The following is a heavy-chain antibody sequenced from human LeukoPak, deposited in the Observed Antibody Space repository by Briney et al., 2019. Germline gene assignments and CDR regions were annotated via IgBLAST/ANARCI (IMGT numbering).Heavy chain of an antibody. CDR2: INWNGGST. J-gene: IGHJ4*02. CDR1: GFTFSSYW. CDR3: AREEGGYYDSSGYWDY. Sequence: GGSLRLSCAASGFTFSSYWMSWVRQAPGKGLEWVSGINWNGGSTGYADSVKGRFTISRDNAKNSLYLQMNSLRAEDTALYYCAREEGGYYDSSGYWDYWGQGTLVTVSS. D-gene: IGHD3-22*01. V-gene: IGHV3-20*04.